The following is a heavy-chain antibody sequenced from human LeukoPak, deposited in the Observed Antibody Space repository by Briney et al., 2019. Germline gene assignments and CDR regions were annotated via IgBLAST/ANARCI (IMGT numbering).Heavy chain of an antibody. Sequence: SGTLSLACAVYGGSFSGYYWSWIRQPPGKGLEWIGEINHSGSTNYNPSLKSRVTISVDTSKNQFSLKLSSVTAADTAVYYCARSSIVVVIASPYYFDCWGQGTLVTVSS. CDR3: ARSSIVVVIASPYYFDC. D-gene: IGHD2-21*01. CDR2: INHSGST. J-gene: IGHJ4*02. CDR1: GGSFSGYY. V-gene: IGHV4-34*01.